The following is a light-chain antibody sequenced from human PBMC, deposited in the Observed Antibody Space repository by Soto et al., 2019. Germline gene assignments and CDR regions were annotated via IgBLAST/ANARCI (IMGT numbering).Light chain of an antibody. J-gene: IGLJ2*01. CDR1: SSDVGGYNY. Sequence: QSALTQPASVPGSPGQSIIISCTGTSSDVGGYNYVSWYQQHPGKAPKLMIYGVSNRPSGVSNRFSGSKSGNTASLTISGLQAEDEAEYYCSSYTGSTHVIFGGGTKLTVL. CDR3: SSYTGSTHVI. CDR2: GVS. V-gene: IGLV2-14*01.